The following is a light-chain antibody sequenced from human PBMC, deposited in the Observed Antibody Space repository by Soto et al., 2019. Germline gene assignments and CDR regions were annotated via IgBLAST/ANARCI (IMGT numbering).Light chain of an antibody. CDR3: QQYNNWPPIT. J-gene: IGKJ3*01. CDR2: AAS. CDR1: QSVSGN. V-gene: IGKV3-15*01. Sequence: EIVMTQSPATLSVSPGERATLSCRASQSVSGNLAWYQHKPGQATRLLIYAASTSATGIPARFSGSGSGTEFTLTISSLQSEDFAVYYCQQYNNWPPITFGPGTKVDIK.